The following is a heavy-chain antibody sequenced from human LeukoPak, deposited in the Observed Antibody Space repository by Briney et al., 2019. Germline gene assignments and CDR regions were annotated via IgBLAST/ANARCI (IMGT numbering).Heavy chain of an antibody. D-gene: IGHD3-10*01. CDR2: IYSGGST. J-gene: IGHJ5*02. Sequence: PGGSLRLSCAASGFTFSSYAMSWVRQAPGKGLEWVSVIYSGGSTYYADSVKGRFTISRDNSKATLYLQMNSLRAEDTALYYCAKMKGSGSSNWFDPWGQGTLVTVSS. CDR3: AKMKGSGSSNWFDP. V-gene: IGHV3-23*03. CDR1: GFTFSSYA.